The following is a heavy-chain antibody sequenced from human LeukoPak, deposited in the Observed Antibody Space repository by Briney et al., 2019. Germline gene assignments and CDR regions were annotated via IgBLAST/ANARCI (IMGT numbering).Heavy chain of an antibody. CDR1: GYTFTSNY. CDR2: IYPRDGST. J-gene: IGHJ4*02. Sequence: GASVKVSCKASGYTFTSNYIHWVRQAPGQGLEWMGMIYPRDGSTSYAQEFQGRVTVTGDTSTSTVHMELSGLRSEDTAVYYCARDQEGFDYWGQGTLVTVSS. V-gene: IGHV1-46*01. CDR3: ARDQEGFDY.